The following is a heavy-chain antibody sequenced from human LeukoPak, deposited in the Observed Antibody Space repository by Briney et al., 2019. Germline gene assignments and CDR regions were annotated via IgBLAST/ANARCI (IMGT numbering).Heavy chain of an antibody. D-gene: IGHD3-22*01. CDR3: ARDGYYYDSSGYLADAFDI. J-gene: IGHJ3*02. V-gene: IGHV1-18*01. CDR2: ISAYNGNT. Sequence: ASVKVSFKASGYTFTSYGISWVRQAPGQGLEWMGWISAYNGNTNYAQKLQGRVTMTTDTSTSTAYMELRSLRSDDTAVYYCARDGYYYDSSGYLADAFDIWGQGTMVTVSS. CDR1: GYTFTSYG.